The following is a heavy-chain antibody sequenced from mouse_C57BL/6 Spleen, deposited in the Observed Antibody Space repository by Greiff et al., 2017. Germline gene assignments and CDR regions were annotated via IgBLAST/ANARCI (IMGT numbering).Heavy chain of an antibody. J-gene: IGHJ3*01. D-gene: IGHD2-2*01. CDR1: GYTFTSYG. CDR2: IYPRSGNT. Sequence: QVQLQQSGAELARPGASVKLSCKASGYTFTSYGISWVKQRTGQGLEWIGEIYPRSGNTYYNEKFKGKATLTADKSSSTAYMELRSLTSDDAAVYFCARAGGYDGFAYWGQGTLVTVSA. V-gene: IGHV1-81*01. CDR3: ARAGGYDGFAY.